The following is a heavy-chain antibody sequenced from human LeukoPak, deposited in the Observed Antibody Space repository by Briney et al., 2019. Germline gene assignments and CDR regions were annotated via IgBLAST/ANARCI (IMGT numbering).Heavy chain of an antibody. V-gene: IGHV3-30*19. D-gene: IGHD1-26*01. Sequence: PGRSLRLSCAASGFTFSSYGMHWVRQAPGKGLEWVAVISYDGSNKYYTDSVKGRFTISRDNSKNTLYLRMNSLRPEDTAIYYCARDQMGARDYYYGMDVWGQGTTVTVSS. CDR2: ISYDGSNK. J-gene: IGHJ6*02. CDR1: GFTFSSYG. CDR3: ARDQMGARDYYYGMDV.